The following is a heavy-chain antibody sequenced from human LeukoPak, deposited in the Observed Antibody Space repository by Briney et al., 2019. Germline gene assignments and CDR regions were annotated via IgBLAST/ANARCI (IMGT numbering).Heavy chain of an antibody. J-gene: IGHJ4*02. CDR3: AKSYSTAWIHYYDY. CDR1: GFTFSNYA. D-gene: IGHD6-19*01. V-gene: IGHV3-23*01. Sequence: GGSLRLSCAASGFTFSNYAMSWVRQAPGKGLEWVSVISDTGITTYYADSVKGRFTISRDNSKTTLYLQMNGLRAEDMAVFYCAKSYSTAWIHYYDYWGQGTLVTVSS. CDR2: ISDTGITT.